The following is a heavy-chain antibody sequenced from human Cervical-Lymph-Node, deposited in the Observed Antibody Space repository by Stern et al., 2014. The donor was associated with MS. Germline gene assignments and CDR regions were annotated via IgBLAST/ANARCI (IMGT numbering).Heavy chain of an antibody. CDR1: GYSFANFW. J-gene: IGHJ4*02. V-gene: IGHV5-51*03. Sequence: EVQLVESGAEARKPGESLKISCKVSGYSFANFWIGCVRQVPGKGLEWMGIIYPGDSDTRYSPSFQVQVTLSADESISTAYLQWSSLKASDTGIYYCARRGIGYDGADHWGQGALVTVSS. CDR3: ARRGIGYDGADH. D-gene: IGHD3-16*01. CDR2: IYPGDSDT.